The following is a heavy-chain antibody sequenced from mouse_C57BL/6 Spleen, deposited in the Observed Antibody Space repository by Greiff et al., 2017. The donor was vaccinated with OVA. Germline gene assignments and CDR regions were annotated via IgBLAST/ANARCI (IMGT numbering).Heavy chain of an antibody. V-gene: IGHV6-6*01. Sequence: EVKVEESGGGLVQPGGSMKLSCAASGFTFSDAWMDWVRQSPEKGLEWVAEIRNKANNHATYYAESVKGRFTISRDDSKSSVYLQMNSLRAEDTGIYYCTRPAGYFGSYYFDYWGQGTTLTVSS. D-gene: IGHD2-3*01. J-gene: IGHJ2*01. CDR3: TRPAGYFGSYYFDY. CDR2: IRNKANNHAT. CDR1: GFTFSDAW.